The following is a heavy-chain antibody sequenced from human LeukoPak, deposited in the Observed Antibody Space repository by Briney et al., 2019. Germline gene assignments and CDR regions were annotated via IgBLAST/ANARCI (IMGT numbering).Heavy chain of an antibody. D-gene: IGHD3-22*01. CDR1: GGTFSSYT. V-gene: IGHV1-69*02. J-gene: IGHJ3*02. CDR3: ARAHCSSTSCYLDYYDSSGYYYPGAFDI. CDR2: IIPILGIA. Sequence: EASVKVSCKASGGTFSSYTISWVRQAPGQGLEWMGRIIPILGIANYAQKFQGRVTITADKSTSTAYMELSSLRSEDTAVYYCARAHCSSTSCYLDYYDSSGYYYPGAFDIWGQGTMVTVSS.